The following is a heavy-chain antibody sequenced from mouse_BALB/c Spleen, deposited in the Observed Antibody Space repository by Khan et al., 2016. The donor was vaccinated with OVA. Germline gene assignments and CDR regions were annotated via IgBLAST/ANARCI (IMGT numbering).Heavy chain of an antibody. D-gene: IGHD2-13*01. CDR1: GYSFTDYY. V-gene: IGHV1S135*01. Sequence: VQLQQSGPELMKPGASVKTSCKASGYSFTDYYIHWVKQSHGQSLEWIGYIDPFNGSTNFNQKFKGTATLTVDKSSSTAYMHLNSLTSEDSAVYYCTRLGTTGWFAYWGQGTLVTVSA. CDR3: TRLGTTGWFAY. CDR2: IDPFNGST. J-gene: IGHJ3*01.